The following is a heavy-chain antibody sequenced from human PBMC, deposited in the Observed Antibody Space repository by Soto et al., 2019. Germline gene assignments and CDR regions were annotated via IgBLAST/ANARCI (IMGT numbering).Heavy chain of an antibody. CDR3: ARGRIYTEIHSTFDY. CDR1: GGSISSYY. V-gene: IGHV4-59*01. Sequence: SETLSLTCTVSGGSISSYYWSWIRQPPGKGLEWIGYIYYSGSTNYNPSLKSRVTISVDTSKNQFSLKLSSVTAADTAVYYCARGRIYTEIHSTFDYWGQGTLVTDCS. D-gene: IGHD3-16*01. CDR2: IYYSGST. J-gene: IGHJ4*02.